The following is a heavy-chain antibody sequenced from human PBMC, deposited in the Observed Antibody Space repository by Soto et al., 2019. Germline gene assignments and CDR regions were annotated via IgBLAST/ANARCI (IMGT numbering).Heavy chain of an antibody. D-gene: IGHD3-10*01. CDR3: ARLLWSRGDWFDP. CDR2: IYYSGST. Sequence: QVQLQESGPGLVKPSETLSLTCTVSGGSISSYYWSWIRQPPGKGLEWIGYIYYSGSTNYNPSLRSRVTISVDTSKNQFSLKLSSVTAAATAVYYCARLLWSRGDWFDPWGQGTLVTVSS. J-gene: IGHJ5*02. V-gene: IGHV4-59*08. CDR1: GGSISSYY.